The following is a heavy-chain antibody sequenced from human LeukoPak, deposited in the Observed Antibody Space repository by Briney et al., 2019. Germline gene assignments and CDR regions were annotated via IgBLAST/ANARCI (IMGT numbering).Heavy chain of an antibody. Sequence: GGSLRLSCAASGFTFSSYAMHWVRQAPGKGLEWVAVISYDGSNKYYADSVKGRFTISRDNSKNTLYLQMNSLRAEDTAVYYCASYRIAVAGTQDYWGQGTLVTVSS. V-gene: IGHV3-30-3*01. CDR2: ISYDGSNK. CDR1: GFTFSSYA. D-gene: IGHD6-19*01. J-gene: IGHJ4*02. CDR3: ASYRIAVAGTQDY.